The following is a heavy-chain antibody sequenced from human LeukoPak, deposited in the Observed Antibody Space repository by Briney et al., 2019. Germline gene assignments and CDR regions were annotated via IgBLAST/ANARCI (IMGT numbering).Heavy chain of an antibody. V-gene: IGHV5-51*01. CDR1: GSSFTSYW. CDR3: ARFGSYDFWSGYYDY. CDR2: IYPGDSDT. J-gene: IGHJ4*02. D-gene: IGHD3-3*01. Sequence: GESLKISCQGSGSSFTSYWIGWVRQLPGKGLEWMGIIYPGDSDTKYSPSFQGQVTISADKSITTAYLQWSSLKASDTAMYYCARFGSYDFWSGYYDYWGQGTLVTVSS.